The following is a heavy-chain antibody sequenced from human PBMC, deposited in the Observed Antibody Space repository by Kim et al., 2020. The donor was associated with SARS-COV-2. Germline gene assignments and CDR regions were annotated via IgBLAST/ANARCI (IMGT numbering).Heavy chain of an antibody. CDR2: IYHSGST. D-gene: IGHD6-13*01. Sequence: SETLSLTCAVSGGSISSSNWWSWVRQPPGKGLEWIGEIYHSGSTNYNPSLKSRVTISVDKSKNQFSLKLSSVTAADTAVYYCAREYSSSWYANPRRAEFDPWGQGTLVTVSS. CDR1: GGSISSSNW. J-gene: IGHJ5*02. V-gene: IGHV4-4*02. CDR3: AREYSSSWYANPRRAEFDP.